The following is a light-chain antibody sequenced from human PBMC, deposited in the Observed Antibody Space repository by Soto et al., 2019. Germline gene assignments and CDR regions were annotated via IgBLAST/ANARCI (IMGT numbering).Light chain of an antibody. CDR1: QSIGKY. CDR3: QQSYSTPGT. CDR2: AAS. V-gene: IGKV1-39*01. Sequence: DIQMTQSPSSLSASVGDRVTITCRASQSIGKYLSWFQQIPGNAPKLLIYAASGLQSGVPSRFSGSGSGTDFTLTISSLQPEDFATYYCQQSYSTPGTFGQGTKVDIK. J-gene: IGKJ1*01.